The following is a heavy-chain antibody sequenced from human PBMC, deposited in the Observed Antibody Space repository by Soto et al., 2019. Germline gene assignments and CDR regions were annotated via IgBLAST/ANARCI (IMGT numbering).Heavy chain of an antibody. CDR2: IYHSGSA. V-gene: IGHV4-39*01. CDR1: GGSISDNDYY. CDR3: ASKSATDTNNWFDP. J-gene: IGHJ5*02. Sequence: PSDTLSLTCTVSGGSISDNDYYWSWIRQPPGKGLEWIGYIYHSGSANYNPSLKSRVTISVDTSKNQFSLKLSSVTAADTAVYYCASKSATDTNNWFDPWGQGTLVTVSS. D-gene: IGHD3-3*01.